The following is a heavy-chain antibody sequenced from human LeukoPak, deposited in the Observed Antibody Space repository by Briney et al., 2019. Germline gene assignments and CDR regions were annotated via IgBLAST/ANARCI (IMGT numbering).Heavy chain of an antibody. Sequence: SETLSLTCTVAGGSISSSSYYWGWIRQPPGKGLEWIGSIYYSGSTYYNPSLKSRVTISVDTSKNQFSLKLSSVTAADTAVYYCARQALRYFDWSPYYFDYWGQGTLVTVSS. CDR3: ARQALRYFDWSPYYFDY. V-gene: IGHV4-39*01. CDR2: IYYSGST. J-gene: IGHJ4*02. D-gene: IGHD3-9*01. CDR1: GGSISSSSYY.